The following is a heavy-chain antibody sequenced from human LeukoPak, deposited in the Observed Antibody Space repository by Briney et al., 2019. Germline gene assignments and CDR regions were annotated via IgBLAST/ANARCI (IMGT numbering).Heavy chain of an antibody. CDR1: GFMFSSNW. V-gene: IGHV3-7*03. CDR3: AKEGRSLQTY. CDR2: IKEDGTET. D-gene: IGHD5-24*01. J-gene: IGHJ4*02. Sequence: GGSLRLSCAASGFMFSSNWMSWVRLAPGKGLEWVANIKEDGTETYYVDTVKGRFTISRDNAKNSLYLQTNSLRVEDTAVYYCAKEGRSLQTYWGQGTLVTVSS.